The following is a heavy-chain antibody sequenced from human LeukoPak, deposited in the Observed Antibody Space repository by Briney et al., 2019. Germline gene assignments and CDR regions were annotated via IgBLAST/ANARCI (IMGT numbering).Heavy chain of an antibody. CDR2: ISSNGGST. D-gene: IGHD2-2*01. V-gene: IGHV3-64*01. Sequence: GGSLRLSCAASGFTFSSYAMHWVRQAPGKGLEYVSAISSNGGSTYYANSVKGRFTISRDNSKNTLYLQMGSLRAEDMAVYYCASERSSYYGMDVWGQGTTVTVSS. CDR1: GFTFSSYA. CDR3: ASERSSYYGMDV. J-gene: IGHJ6*02.